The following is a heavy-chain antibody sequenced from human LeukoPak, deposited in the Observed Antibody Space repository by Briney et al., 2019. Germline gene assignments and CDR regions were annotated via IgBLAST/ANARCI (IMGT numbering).Heavy chain of an antibody. V-gene: IGHV3-9*03. CDR3: AKDIGYSYGAAFDI. CDR2: ISWNSGSI. CDR1: GFTFDDYA. D-gene: IGHD5-18*01. J-gene: IGHJ3*02. Sequence: GGSLRLSCAASGFTFDDYAMHWVRQAPGKGLEWVSGISWNSGSIGYADSVKGRFTISRDNAKNSLYLQMNSVRAEDMALYYCAKDIGYSYGAAFDIWGQGTMVTVSS.